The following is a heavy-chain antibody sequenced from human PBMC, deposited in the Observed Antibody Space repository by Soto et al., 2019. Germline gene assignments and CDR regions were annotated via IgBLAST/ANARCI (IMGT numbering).Heavy chain of an antibody. V-gene: IGHV1-3*01. J-gene: IGHJ4*02. D-gene: IGHD2-15*01. CDR3: TRSPVAATHLYNY. CDR2: INAGNGNT. CDR1: GYTFTSYA. Sequence: ASVKVSCKASGYTFTSYAMHWVRQAPGQRLEWMGWINAGNGNTKYSQKFQGRVTITRDTSASTAYMELSSLRSEDTAVYYCTRSPVAATHLYNYWGQGTLVTVSS.